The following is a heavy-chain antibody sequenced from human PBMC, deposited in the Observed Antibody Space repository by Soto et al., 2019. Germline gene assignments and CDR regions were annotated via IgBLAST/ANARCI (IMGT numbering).Heavy chain of an antibody. CDR3: AREGSGYYYYYYGMDV. Sequence: PWETLYLTCTVSGGSISSYYWSWIRQPAGKGLEWIGRIYTSGSTNYNPSLKSRVTMSVDTSKNQFSLKLSSVTAADTAVYYCAREGSGYYYYYYGMDVWGQGTTVTVSS. CDR1: GGSISSYY. V-gene: IGHV4-4*07. CDR2: IYTSGST. D-gene: IGHD3-10*01. J-gene: IGHJ6*02.